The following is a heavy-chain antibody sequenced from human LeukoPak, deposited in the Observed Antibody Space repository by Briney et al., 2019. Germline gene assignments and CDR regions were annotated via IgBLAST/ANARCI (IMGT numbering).Heavy chain of an antibody. CDR3: XXXXXXXXXXXPXXXXXDV. V-gene: IGHV3-21*01. Sequence: SGXXXXXYXMNWVRQAPGKGLXWVSSISSSSSYIYYADSVKGRFTISRDNAKNSLYLQMNRLRAEDTAVYYXXXXXXXXXXXXPXXXXXDVXXXXXTVTVSX. CDR2: ISSSSSYI. J-gene: IGHJ6*01. CDR1: GXXXXXYX.